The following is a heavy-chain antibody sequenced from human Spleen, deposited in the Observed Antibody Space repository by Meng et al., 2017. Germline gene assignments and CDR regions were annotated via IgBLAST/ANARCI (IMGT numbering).Heavy chain of an antibody. CDR3: ARDENISLGKLFGDY. Sequence: VPPGPSGAELKKPGASVKVPSKPSGSTFTAYYIHWVRQAPGQGLEWMGHINPDTGDTLYAQKFQGRVSMTGDTSISTAYVELSGLRSDDTAVYYCARDENISLGKLFGDYWGQGTLVTVSS. V-gene: IGHV1-2*06. J-gene: IGHJ4*02. CDR2: INPDTGDT. CDR1: GSTFTAYY. D-gene: IGHD2-21*01.